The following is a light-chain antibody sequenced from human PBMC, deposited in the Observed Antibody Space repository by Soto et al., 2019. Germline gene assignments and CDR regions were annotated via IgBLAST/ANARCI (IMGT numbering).Light chain of an antibody. CDR1: QSVSSNF. Sequence: EIVLTQSPGTLSLSPGERATLSCRASQSVSSNFLAWYQQKPGQAPRLLIYGASNRATGIPDRFSGSGSGTDFTLTISRLEPEDCAVYYCQHYGSSPRFGQGTKVEIK. J-gene: IGKJ1*01. CDR3: QHYGSSPR. V-gene: IGKV3-20*01. CDR2: GAS.